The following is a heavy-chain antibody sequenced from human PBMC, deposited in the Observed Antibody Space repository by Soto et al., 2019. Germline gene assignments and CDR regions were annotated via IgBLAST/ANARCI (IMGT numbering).Heavy chain of an antibody. CDR1: GGSISSSSYY. CDR3: ASHTTVALHGGNWFDP. V-gene: IGHV4-39*01. J-gene: IGHJ5*02. Sequence: PSETLSLTCTASGGSISSSSYYWGWIRQPPGKGVDWIGSIYYSGSTYYTPSLKSRVTISVDTSKNQFSLKLGSVTAADTAVYYCASHTTVALHGGNWFDPWGQGTLVTVSS. CDR2: IYYSGST. D-gene: IGHD4-17*01.